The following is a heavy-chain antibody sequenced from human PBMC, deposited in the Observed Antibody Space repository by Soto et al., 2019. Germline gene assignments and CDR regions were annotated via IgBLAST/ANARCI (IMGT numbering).Heavy chain of an antibody. D-gene: IGHD1-1*01. CDR2: LTADRDDT. Sequence: EVQLLESGGTLVQPGGSLRLSCVASGFTFSTHTMNWIRQAPGKGLEWVSRLTADRDDTSYADSMKGRFTISRDNSKDTLSLQMTSMRAEDTDIYYCAKGLDRASLAFWRQGALVTVSS. J-gene: IGHJ4*02. CDR3: AKGLDRASLAF. CDR1: GFTFSTHT. V-gene: IGHV3-23*01.